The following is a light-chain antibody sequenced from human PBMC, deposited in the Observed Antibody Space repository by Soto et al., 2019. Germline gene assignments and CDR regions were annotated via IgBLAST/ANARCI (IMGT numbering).Light chain of an antibody. Sequence: DIQMTQSPSSLSASVGDRVTITCRASQNIGRFLNWHQQKPGKAPNVLINVASTLRSGVPSRFSGSGSGTDFTLTISSLRTEDFATYYCQQSFSTLTVGQGTRLEIK. J-gene: IGKJ5*01. CDR3: QQSFSTLT. CDR1: QNIGRF. CDR2: VAS. V-gene: IGKV1-39*01.